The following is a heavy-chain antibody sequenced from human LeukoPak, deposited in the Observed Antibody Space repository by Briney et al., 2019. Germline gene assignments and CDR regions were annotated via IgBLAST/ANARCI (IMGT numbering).Heavy chain of an antibody. CDR2: IYYSGST. Sequence: SWIRQPPGKGLEWIGYIYYSGSTYYNPSLKSRVTISVDTSKNQFPLKLSSVTAADTAVYYCARGGFYDSFTWGQGTLVTVSS. J-gene: IGHJ4*02. D-gene: IGHD3-22*01. CDR3: ARGGFYDSFT. V-gene: IGHV4-30-4*08.